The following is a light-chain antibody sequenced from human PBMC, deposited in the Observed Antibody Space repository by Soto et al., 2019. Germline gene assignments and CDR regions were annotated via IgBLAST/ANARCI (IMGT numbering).Light chain of an antibody. CDR2: DAS. CDR1: QNINNY. CDR3: QQSYRNPIT. J-gene: IGKJ5*01. V-gene: IGKV1-39*01. Sequence: DIQMTQAPSSLSASVGDRVTITCQAIQNINNYLNWYQQKPGRAPKLLIYDASNLEAGVPSRFRGSGSGTDFTLTISSLQPEDFATYYCQQSYRNPITFGQGTRLEIK.